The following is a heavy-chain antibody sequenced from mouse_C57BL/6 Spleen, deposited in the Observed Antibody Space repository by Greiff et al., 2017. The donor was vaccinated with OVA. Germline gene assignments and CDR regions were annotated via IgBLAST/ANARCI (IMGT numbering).Heavy chain of an antibody. CDR2: ISSGSSTI. CDR1: GFTFSDYG. J-gene: IGHJ2*01. Sequence: EVNLVESGGGLVKPGGSLKLSCAASGFTFSDYGMHWVRQAPEKGLEWVAYISSGSSTIYYADTVKGRFTFSRDNAKNTLFLQMTSLTSEDTAMYYCATAQAGYWGKGTTLTVSS. CDR3: ATAQAGY. V-gene: IGHV5-17*01. D-gene: IGHD3-2*02.